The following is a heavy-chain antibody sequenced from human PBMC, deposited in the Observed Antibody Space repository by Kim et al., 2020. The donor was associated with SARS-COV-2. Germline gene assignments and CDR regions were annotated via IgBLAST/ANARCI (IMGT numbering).Heavy chain of an antibody. J-gene: IGHJ3*02. CDR3: ARDEITGTNDAFDI. Sequence: ADSVKGRFTISRDNSKNTLYLQMNSLRAEDTAVYYCARDEITGTNDAFDIWGQGTMVTVSS. V-gene: IGHV3-30*01. D-gene: IGHD1-7*01.